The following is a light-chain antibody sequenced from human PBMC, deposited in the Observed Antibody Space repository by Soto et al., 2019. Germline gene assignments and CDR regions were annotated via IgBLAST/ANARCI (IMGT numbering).Light chain of an antibody. J-gene: IGLJ3*02. CDR1: SSDVGGYNY. V-gene: IGLV2-14*01. CDR3: SSYTTSSTWV. Sequence: QSALTQPASVSGSPGQSITISCTGTSSDVGGYNYVSWYQQHPGKAPKLIISEVSNRPSGVSNRFSGSKSGNTACLTISGLQAEDEADYYGSSYTTSSTWVFGGGTKRTVL. CDR2: EVS.